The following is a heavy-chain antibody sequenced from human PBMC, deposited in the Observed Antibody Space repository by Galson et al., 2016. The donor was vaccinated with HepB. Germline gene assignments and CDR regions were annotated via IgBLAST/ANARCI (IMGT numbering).Heavy chain of an antibody. J-gene: IGHJ4*02. CDR3: ARVLSGAGIDY. CDR1: GFSLGRYW. CDR2: ITGNGAKT. D-gene: IGHD1-14*01. Sequence: SLRLSCAASGFSLGRYWMSWVRQAPGKGLEWVSSITGNGAKTYYADALQGRFTISRDNSKNTLYLQMNSLRAEDTAMYFCARVLSGAGIDYWGQGTLVTVSS. V-gene: IGHV3-23*01.